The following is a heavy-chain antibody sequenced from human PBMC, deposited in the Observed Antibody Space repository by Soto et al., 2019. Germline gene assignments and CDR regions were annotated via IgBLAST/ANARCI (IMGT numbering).Heavy chain of an antibody. V-gene: IGHV3-23*01. D-gene: IGHD5-12*01. J-gene: IGHJ6*02. CDR1: GFTFGTYA. CDR2: ITDVGDPT. Sequence: GESLKISCAASGFTFGTYAMNGVRQAPGKGLEWVSTITDVGDPTYYADSVKGRFTISRDNSKNTLFLQMNSLRAEDTARYYCAKDRDIAYHLEGGFYYSGMDVWGQGTTVTVSS. CDR3: AKDRDIAYHLEGGFYYSGMDV.